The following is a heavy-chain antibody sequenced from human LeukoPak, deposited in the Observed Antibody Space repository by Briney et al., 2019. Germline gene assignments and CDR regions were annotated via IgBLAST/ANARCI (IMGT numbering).Heavy chain of an antibody. CDR1: GFLFSNYE. CDR2: ISGSGGNT. Sequence: GGSLRLSCAASGFLFSNYEMNWVRQAPGKGLEWVSAISGSGGNTYYADSVKGRFTISRDNSKNTLYLQMNSLRAEDTAAYYCGKAQTACGGDCYSNFDYWGQGTLVSVSS. CDR3: GKAQTACGGDCYSNFDY. D-gene: IGHD2-21*02. J-gene: IGHJ4*02. V-gene: IGHV3-23*01.